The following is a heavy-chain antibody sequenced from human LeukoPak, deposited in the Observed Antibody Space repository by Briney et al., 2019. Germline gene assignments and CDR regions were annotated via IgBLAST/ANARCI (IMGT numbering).Heavy chain of an antibody. V-gene: IGHV1-18*01. D-gene: IGHD4-23*01. CDR3: ARGTYGGNPVAMYYYYYYMDV. CDR1: GYTFTSYA. J-gene: IGHJ6*03. CDR2: ISAYNGNT. Sequence: ASVKVSCKASGYTFTSYAMNWVRQAPGQGLEWMGWISAYNGNTNYAQKLQGRVTMTTDTSTSTAYMELSSLRSEDTAVYYCARGTYGGNPVAMYYYYYYMDVWGKGTTVTVSS.